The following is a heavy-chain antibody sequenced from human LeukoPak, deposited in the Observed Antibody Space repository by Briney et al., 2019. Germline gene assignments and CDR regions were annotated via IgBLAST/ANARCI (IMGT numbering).Heavy chain of an antibody. J-gene: IGHJ6*03. D-gene: IGHD3-9*01. CDR3: ASSGYDILTGYSDGPYYYYYYMDV. V-gene: IGHV1-69*13. CDR2: IIPRFGTA. Sequence: ASVKVSCKASRGTFSSYAISWVRQAPGQGLEWMGGIIPRFGTANYAQKFQGRVTITADESTSTAYMELSSLRSEDTAVYYCASSGYDILTGYSDGPYYYYYYMDVWGKGTTVTISS. CDR1: RGTFSSYA.